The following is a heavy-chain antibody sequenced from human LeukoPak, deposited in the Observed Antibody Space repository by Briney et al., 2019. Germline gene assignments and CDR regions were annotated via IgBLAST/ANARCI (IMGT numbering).Heavy chain of an antibody. D-gene: IGHD2-8*02. CDR2: ISYDGSNK. J-gene: IGHJ5*02. CDR1: GFTFSSYA. V-gene: IGHV3-30-3*01. Sequence: PGGSLRLSCAASGFTFSSYAMDWVRQAPGKGLEWVAVISYDGSNKYYADSVKGRFTISRDNSKNTLYLQMNSLRAEDTAVYYCARAGTAWGQGTLVTVSS. CDR3: ARAGTA.